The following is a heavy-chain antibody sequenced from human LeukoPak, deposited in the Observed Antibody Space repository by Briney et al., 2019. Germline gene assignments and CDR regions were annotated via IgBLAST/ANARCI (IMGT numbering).Heavy chain of an antibody. D-gene: IGHD3-10*01. CDR3: ARSEADMVRGVIPFDY. J-gene: IGHJ4*02. CDR2: IWYDGSNK. CDR1: GFTFSSYG. Sequence: PGRSLRLSRAASGFTFSSYGMHWVRQAPGKGLEWVAVIWYDGSNKYYADSVKGRFTISRDNSKNTLYLQMNSLRAEDTAVYYCARSEADMVRGVIPFDYWGQGTLVTVSS. V-gene: IGHV3-33*01.